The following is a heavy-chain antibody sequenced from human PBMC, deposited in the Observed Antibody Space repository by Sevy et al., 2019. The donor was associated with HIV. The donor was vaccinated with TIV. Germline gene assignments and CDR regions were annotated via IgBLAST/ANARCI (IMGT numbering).Heavy chain of an antibody. Sequence: GGSLRLSCAASEFMFSTYAMHWVRQAPGKGLEWVAVISYEGSSHYYADSVKGRFTISRDNSKNTLFLQMNSLRLEDTAFYYCARDAGYSTDWYPSDYWGQGTLVTVSS. CDR2: ISYEGSSH. V-gene: IGHV3-30-3*01. CDR3: ARDAGYSTDWYPSDY. CDR1: EFMFSTYA. J-gene: IGHJ4*02. D-gene: IGHD6-19*01.